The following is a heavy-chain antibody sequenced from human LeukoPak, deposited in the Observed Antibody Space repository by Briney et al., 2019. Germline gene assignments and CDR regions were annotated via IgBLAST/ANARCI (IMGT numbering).Heavy chain of an antibody. D-gene: IGHD1-14*01. CDR2: INADGSTA. J-gene: IGHJ3*01. V-gene: IGHV3-74*01. CDR1: GFTFGNSW. CDR3: VVVVEPPDSDGFDV. Sequence: GGSLRLSCAASGFTFGNSWVHWVRQAPGTGLVWVSLINADGSTATYADSVKGRFTISRDNARNTLSLQMNSLTIEDTAVYYCVVVVEPPDSDGFDVWGQGTMITVSS.